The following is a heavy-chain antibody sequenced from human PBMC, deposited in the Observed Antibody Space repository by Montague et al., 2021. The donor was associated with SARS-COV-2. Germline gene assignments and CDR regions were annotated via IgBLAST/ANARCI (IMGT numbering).Heavy chain of an antibody. Sequence: SQTLSLTCAVYGRSFSDSHWSWLRQPPGKGLEWIGEINQSGSTKYNPSLKSRVTISVDTSKNQFSLKLSSLTAADTAVYYCARGQSGITMIVVAILGVEFYFDNWGQGTLVTVSS. CDR2: INQSGST. J-gene: IGHJ4*02. CDR3: ARGQSGITMIVVAILGVEFYFDN. D-gene: IGHD3-22*01. V-gene: IGHV4-34*01. CDR1: GRSFSDSH.